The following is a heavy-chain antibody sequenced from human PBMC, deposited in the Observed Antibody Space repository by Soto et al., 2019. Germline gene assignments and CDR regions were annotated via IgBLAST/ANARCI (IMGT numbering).Heavy chain of an antibody. V-gene: IGHV3-23*01. D-gene: IGHD2-15*01. CDR2: ITGSGSAT. CDR3: VKAPRGSCSGATCFCLDY. Sequence: EVQLLESGGGLVQPGGSLRLSCAASGFTFSNYAMNWVRQAPGKGLEWVSTITGSGSATAYPDSVRGRFTISRDNSKNTLSLQMNSLRAEDTAVYYCVKAPRGSCSGATCFCLDYWGQGTLVTVSS. J-gene: IGHJ4*02. CDR1: GFTFSNYA.